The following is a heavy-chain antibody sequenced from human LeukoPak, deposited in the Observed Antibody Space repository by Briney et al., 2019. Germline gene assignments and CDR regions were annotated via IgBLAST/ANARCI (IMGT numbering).Heavy chain of an antibody. V-gene: IGHV3-30*02. D-gene: IGHD3-16*02. CDR1: GFTFSSYG. CDR3: ARVPPMITFGGVIVYFDY. J-gene: IGHJ4*02. Sequence: GGSLRLSCAASGFTFSSYGMHWVRQAPGKGLEWVAFIRYDGSNKYYAGSVKGRFTISRDNAKNSLYLQMNSLRAGDTAVYYCARVPPMITFGGVIVYFDYWGQGTLVTVSS. CDR2: IRYDGSNK.